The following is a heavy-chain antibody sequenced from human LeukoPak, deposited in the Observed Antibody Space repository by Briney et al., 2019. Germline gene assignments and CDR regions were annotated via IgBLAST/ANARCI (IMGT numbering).Heavy chain of an antibody. CDR1: GGSISSSSYY. D-gene: IGHD3-22*01. J-gene: IGHJ4*02. CDR3: ARESEDYYDSSGGIDY. Sequence: SETLSLTCTVSGGSISSSSYYWGWIRQPPGKGLEWIGSIYYSGSTYYNPSLKSRVTISVDTSKNQFSLKLSSVTAADTAVYYCARESEDYYDSSGGIDYWGQGTLVTVSS. CDR2: IYYSGST. V-gene: IGHV4-39*07.